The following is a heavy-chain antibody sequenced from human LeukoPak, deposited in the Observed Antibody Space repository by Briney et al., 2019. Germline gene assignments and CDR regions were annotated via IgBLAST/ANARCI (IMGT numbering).Heavy chain of an antibody. V-gene: IGHV1-2*02. CDR1: GYTFTGYY. J-gene: IGHJ3*02. CDR3: ARYCSGGSCYSYSAFDI. D-gene: IGHD2-15*01. CDR2: INPNSGGT. Sequence: ASVKVSCKASGYTFTGYYMHWVRQAPGQGLEWMGWINPNSGGTNYAQKFQGRVTMTRDTSISTAYMELSRLRSDDTAVYYCARYCSGGSCYSYSAFDIWGQGTMVTVSS.